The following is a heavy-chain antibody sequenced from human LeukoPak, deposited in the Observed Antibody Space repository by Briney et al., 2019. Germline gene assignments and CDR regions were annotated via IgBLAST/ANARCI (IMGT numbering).Heavy chain of an antibody. Sequence: PGGSLRLSCAASGFTFSSYSMNWVRQAPGKGLEWVSSISSSSTYIYYADSVKGRFTISRDNAKNSLYLQMNSLRAEDTAVYYCAKDQGSPIFGVVTGYFDYWGQGTLVTVSS. CDR2: ISSSSTYI. CDR3: AKDQGSPIFGVVTGYFDY. V-gene: IGHV3-21*01. D-gene: IGHD3-3*01. CDR1: GFTFSSYS. J-gene: IGHJ4*02.